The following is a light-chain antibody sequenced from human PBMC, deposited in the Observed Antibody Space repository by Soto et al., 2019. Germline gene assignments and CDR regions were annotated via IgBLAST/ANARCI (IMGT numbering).Light chain of an antibody. J-gene: IGKJ4*01. CDR2: DAS. CDR1: QYISNW. Sequence: QMTQSPSALSASVGDRVTITCRASQYISNWVAWYQQKPGKAPKLLIYDASTLESGVPSRFTGSVSQTEFTLTINSLQPDDFGTYFCQQYNSFSGTFGGGTRVDIK. V-gene: IGKV1-5*01. CDR3: QQYNSFSGT.